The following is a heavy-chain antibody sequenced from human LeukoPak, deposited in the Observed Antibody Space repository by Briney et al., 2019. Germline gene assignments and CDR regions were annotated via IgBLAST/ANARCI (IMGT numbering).Heavy chain of an antibody. CDR1: GYNFTSYW. CDR2: IYPGDSDT. V-gene: IGHV5-51*01. CDR3: ARTYYYGSGSYFPLGIDY. Sequence: GESLQISCKGSGYNFTSYWIGWVRQMPGKGLEWMGIIYPGDSDTRYSPSFQGQVTISADKSISTAYLQWSSLKASDTAMYYCARTYYYGSGSYFPLGIDYWGQGTLVTVSS. D-gene: IGHD3-10*01. J-gene: IGHJ4*02.